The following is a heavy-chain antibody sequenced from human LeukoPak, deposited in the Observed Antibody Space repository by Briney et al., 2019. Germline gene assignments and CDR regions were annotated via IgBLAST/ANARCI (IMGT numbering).Heavy chain of an antibody. CDR1: GFTFSSYS. CDR2: ISSSSSYI. Sequence: GGSLRLSCAASGFTFSSYSMNWVRQAPGKGLEWVSSISSSSSYIYYADSVKGRFTISRDNSKNTLYLQMNSLRAEDTAVYYCARERGVSIQLWLLDYYGMDVWGQGTTVTVSS. V-gene: IGHV3-21*01. CDR3: ARERGVSIQLWLLDYYGMDV. D-gene: IGHD5-18*01. J-gene: IGHJ6*02.